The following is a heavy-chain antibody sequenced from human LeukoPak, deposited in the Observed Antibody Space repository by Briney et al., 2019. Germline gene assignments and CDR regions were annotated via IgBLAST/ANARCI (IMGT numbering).Heavy chain of an antibody. CDR3: ARDDYGGNSVSY. J-gene: IGHJ4*02. D-gene: IGHD4-23*01. V-gene: IGHV3-33*01. Sequence: GGSLRLSCAASGFTFSSYGMHWVRQAPGKGLEWIAVIWYDGSNEYYVDSVKGRFTISRDNSKNTLYLQMNSLRAEGTAVYYCARDDYGGNSVSYWGQGTLVTVSS. CDR1: GFTFSSYG. CDR2: IWYDGSNE.